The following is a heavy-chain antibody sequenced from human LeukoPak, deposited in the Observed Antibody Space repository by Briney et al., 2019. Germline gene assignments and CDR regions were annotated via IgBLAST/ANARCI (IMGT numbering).Heavy chain of an antibody. V-gene: IGHV1-18*01. CDR1: GYTFTSYG. CDR2: ISAYNGNT. CDR3: ARGRSYYDSSGYYSD. D-gene: IGHD3-22*01. Sequence: ASVKVSCKASGYTFTSYGISWVRQAPGQGLEWMGWISAYNGNTNYAQKLQGRVTMTTDTSTSTAYMELRSLRSDDTAVYYCARGRSYYDSSGYYSDWGQGTLVTVSS. J-gene: IGHJ4*02.